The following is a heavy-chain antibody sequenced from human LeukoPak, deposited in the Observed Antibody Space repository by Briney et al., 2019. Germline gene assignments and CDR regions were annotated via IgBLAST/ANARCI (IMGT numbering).Heavy chain of an antibody. D-gene: IGHD3-9*01. CDR1: GYTRTELS. V-gene: IGHV1-24*01. CDR2: FDAEFGKT. J-gene: IGHJ4*02. CDR3: ATEGLRYLHH. Sequence: ASVKVSCKISGYTRTELSMHWVRQAPGKGLEWMGGFDAEFGKTIYAQRFQGRVAMTEDPSTGTAYMQLNSVRSEDTAVYYCATEGLRYLHHWGQGTLVTISS.